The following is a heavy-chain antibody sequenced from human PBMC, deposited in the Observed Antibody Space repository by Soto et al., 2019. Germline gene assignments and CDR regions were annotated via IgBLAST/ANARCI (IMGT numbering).Heavy chain of an antibody. CDR2: ISSTTNYI. Sequence: KPGGSLRLSCAASVFTFTRYSMNWVRQAPGKGLEWVSSISSTTNYIYYADSMKGRFTVSRDNAKNSVYLEMNSLSAEDTAVYYCARESEDLTSNFDYWGRGTLVTVSS. V-gene: IGHV3-21*01. J-gene: IGHJ4*02. CDR3: ARESEDLTSNFDY. CDR1: VFTFTRYS.